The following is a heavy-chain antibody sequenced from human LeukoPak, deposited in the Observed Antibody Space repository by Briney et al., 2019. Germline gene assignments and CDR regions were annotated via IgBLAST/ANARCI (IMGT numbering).Heavy chain of an antibody. V-gene: IGHV3-48*03. CDR1: GFTFSSYE. CDR3: AREHSGYDFPGRDYYYMDV. J-gene: IGHJ6*03. D-gene: IGHD5-12*01. Sequence: GGSLRLSCAASGFTFSSYEMNRVRQAPGKGLEWVSYISSSGSTIYYADSVKGRFTISRDNAKNSLYLQMNSLRAEDTAVYYCAREHSGYDFPGRDYYYMDVWGKGTTVTVSS. CDR2: ISSSGSTI.